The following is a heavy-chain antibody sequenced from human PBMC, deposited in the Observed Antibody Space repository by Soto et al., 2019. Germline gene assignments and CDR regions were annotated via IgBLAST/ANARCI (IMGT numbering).Heavy chain of an antibody. D-gene: IGHD3-10*01. CDR1: GVSIGSSSYY. J-gene: IGHJ4*02. CDR2: IYYSGST. Sequence: SETLSLTCTVSGVSIGSSSYYWGWIRQPPGKGLEWIGSIYYSGSTYYNPSLKSRVTISVDTSKNQFSLKLSSVTAADTAVYYCARPGNYGSGSYLYYLDYWGQGTLVTVSS. CDR3: ARPGNYGSGSYLYYLDY. V-gene: IGHV4-39*01.